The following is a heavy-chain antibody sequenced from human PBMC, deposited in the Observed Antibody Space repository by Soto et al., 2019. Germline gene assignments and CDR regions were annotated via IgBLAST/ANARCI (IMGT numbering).Heavy chain of an antibody. J-gene: IGHJ4*02. D-gene: IGHD3-3*01. V-gene: IGHV4-31*03. CDR3: ARLIRITGDNDY. CDR1: GGSISSGGYY. Sequence: QVQLQESGPGLVKPSQTLSLTCTVSGGSISSGGYYWSWIRQHPGKGLEWIGYIYYSGSTYYNPSLKGRVTISVDTSKNQFSLKLSSVTAADTAVYYCARLIRITGDNDYWGQGTLVTVSS. CDR2: IYYSGST.